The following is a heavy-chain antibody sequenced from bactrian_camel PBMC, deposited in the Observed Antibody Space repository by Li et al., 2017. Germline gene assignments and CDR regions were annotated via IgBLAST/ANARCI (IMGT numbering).Heavy chain of an antibody. D-gene: IGHD7*01. Sequence: DVQLVESGGGSVQAGGSLKLSCAASGYIFSSCEMDWYRQAPGKERELVSTISSTGGTTRYADSVKGRFTISRDNAKNTLYLQMNSLKPDDPGTYICAYESGTTPDLCRRRGPGGYFGQGTQVTVS. CDR2: ISSTGGTT. CDR1: GYIFSSCE. J-gene: IGHJ4*01. V-gene: IGHV3S42*01.